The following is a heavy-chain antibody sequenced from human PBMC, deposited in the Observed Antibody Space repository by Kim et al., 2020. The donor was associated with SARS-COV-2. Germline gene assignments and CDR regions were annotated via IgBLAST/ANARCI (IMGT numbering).Heavy chain of an antibody. J-gene: IGHJ3*02. V-gene: IGHV3-48*04. CDR2: ISGNGSRK. Sequence: GGSLRLSCAASGFTFSGYAMNWVRQAPGKGLEWVSYISGNGSRKHYADSVRVRFTITRDNAKNTLYLQMNSVRVETKATYDCSCARMACGADAFDIWGQG. CDR3: SCARMACGADAFDI. D-gene: IGHD1-26*01. CDR1: GFTFSGYA.